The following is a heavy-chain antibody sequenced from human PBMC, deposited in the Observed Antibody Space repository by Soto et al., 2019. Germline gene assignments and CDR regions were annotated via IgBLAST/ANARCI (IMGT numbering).Heavy chain of an antibody. CDR1: GFSFDAYA. J-gene: IGHJ4*02. V-gene: IGHV3-9*01. Sequence: EVQVVESGGSLIEVGGSLQLSCAASGFSFDAYAIHWVRQVPGQGLEWVSGVSGNGASLGYADSVKGRFTSSRDSARNSVYLQMTSLRPEDTALYYCAKDMGHYGGNSLDSWGQGALVTVSS. D-gene: IGHD4-17*01. CDR2: VSGNGASL. CDR3: AKDMGHYGGNSLDS.